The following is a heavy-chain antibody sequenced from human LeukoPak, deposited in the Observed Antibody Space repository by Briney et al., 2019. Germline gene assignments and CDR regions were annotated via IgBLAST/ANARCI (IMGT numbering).Heavy chain of an antibody. J-gene: IGHJ4*02. CDR1: GFTFPEYA. D-gene: IGHD3-10*01. CDR3: ARDSTYYYASGSSGPHYFDY. Sequence: GRSQRLSCAASGFTFPEYAMHWVRQAPGKGLEWVALISYDGSRTDYADSVKGRFTISRDNSRNTLYLQLNSLGPEDAAVYYCARDSTYYYASGSSGPHYFDYWGQGALVTVSS. V-gene: IGHV3-30*01. CDR2: ISYDGSRT.